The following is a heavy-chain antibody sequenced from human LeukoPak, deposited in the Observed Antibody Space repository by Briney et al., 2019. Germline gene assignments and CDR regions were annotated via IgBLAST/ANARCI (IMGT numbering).Heavy chain of an antibody. V-gene: IGHV7-4-1*02. J-gene: IGHJ1*01. Sequence: ASVKVSCKASGYTFTSYAMNWVRQAPGQGLEWMGWINTNTGNPTYAQGFTGRFVFSLDTPVSTAYLQISSLKAEDTAVYYCANTYGDYGYFQNWGQGTLVTVSS. CDR2: INTNTGNP. CDR3: ANTYGDYGYFQN. D-gene: IGHD4-17*01. CDR1: GYTFTSYA.